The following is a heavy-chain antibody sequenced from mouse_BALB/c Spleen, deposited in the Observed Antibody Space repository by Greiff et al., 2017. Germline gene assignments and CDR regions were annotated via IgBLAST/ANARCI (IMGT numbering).Heavy chain of an antibody. D-gene: IGHD3-3*01. Sequence: EVQLVESGGGLVKPGGSLKLSCAASGFTFSSYTMSWVRQTPEKRLAWVATISSGGGNTYYPDSVKGRFTISRDNAKNNLYLQMSSVRSEDTALYYCARWGQGGYFDVWGAGTTVTVSS. CDR1: GFTFSSYT. CDR3: ARWGQGGYFDV. J-gene: IGHJ1*01. CDR2: ISSGGGNT. V-gene: IGHV5-9*03.